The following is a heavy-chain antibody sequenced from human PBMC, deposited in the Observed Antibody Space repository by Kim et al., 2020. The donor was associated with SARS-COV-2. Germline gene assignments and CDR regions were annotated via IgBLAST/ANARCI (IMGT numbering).Heavy chain of an antibody. Sequence: SETLSLTCTVSGGSISSSSYYWGWNRQPPGKGLEWIGSNYYSGNNYSNPSLKSRVTISVDTTKNQFSLKLSTVTAADTSVYYCARQEPGRVSYSSGWYYYYSGMDVWGQGTTVTVSS. CDR2: NYYSGNN. D-gene: IGHD6-19*01. J-gene: IGHJ6*02. CDR1: GGSISSSSYY. CDR3: ARQEPGRVSYSSGWYYYYSGMDV. V-gene: IGHV4-39*01.